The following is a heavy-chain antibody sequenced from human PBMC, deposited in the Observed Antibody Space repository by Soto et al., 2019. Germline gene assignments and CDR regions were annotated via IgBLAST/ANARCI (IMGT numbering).Heavy chain of an antibody. CDR2: IYNGATT. CDR1: GGSISSYY. Sequence: QVQLQESGPGLVKPSGTLSLTCIVSGGSISSYYWTWTRQPPGKGLEWIGCIYNGATTNYNPSLKSRVTLSVDTPKNHFSLKLTSVTAADTAVYYCARDDSQRPATYWGQGTLVTVSS. J-gene: IGHJ4*02. V-gene: IGHV4-59*01. CDR3: ARDDSQRPATY. D-gene: IGHD1-26*01.